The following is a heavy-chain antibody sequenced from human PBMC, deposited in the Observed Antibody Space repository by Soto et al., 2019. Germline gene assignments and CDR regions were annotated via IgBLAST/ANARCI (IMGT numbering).Heavy chain of an antibody. CDR1: GGTFSSYA. CDR2: IIPIFGTA. D-gene: IGHD5-12*01. J-gene: IGHJ4*02. CDR3: AGEGGRDGYNWYY. V-gene: IGHV1-69*13. Sequence: SVKVSCKASGGTFSSYAISWVRQAPGQGLEWMGGIIPIFGTANYAQKFQGRVTITADESTSTAYMELSSLRSEDMAVYYCAGEGGRDGYNWYYWGQGTLVTVSS.